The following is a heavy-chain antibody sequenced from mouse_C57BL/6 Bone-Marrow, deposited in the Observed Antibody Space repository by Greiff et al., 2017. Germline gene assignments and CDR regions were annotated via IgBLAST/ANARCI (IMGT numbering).Heavy chain of an antibody. J-gene: IGHJ4*01. Sequence: VQVVESGAELVRPGASVKLSCKASGYTFTDYYINWVKQRPGQGLEWIARIYPGSGNTYYNEKLKGRATLTAEKSSSTASLQISSLTSEDSAVYFCAHDYYSSGDYWGQGTSVTVSS. D-gene: IGHD2-5*01. CDR2: IYPGSGNT. CDR3: AHDYYSSGDY. CDR1: GYTFTDYY. V-gene: IGHV1-76*01.